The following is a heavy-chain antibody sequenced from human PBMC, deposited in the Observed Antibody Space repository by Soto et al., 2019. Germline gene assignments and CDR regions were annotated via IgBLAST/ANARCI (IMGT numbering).Heavy chain of an antibody. CDR1: GVKFSNAW. CDR3: TTDHLGTIVGATLAKKYYDYYGMDV. Sequence: LIVSWAASGVKFSNAWMSWVRQAPGKGLEWVGRIKSKTDGGTTDYAAPAKGRFTISRDDSKNTLYLQMNSLKTEDTAVYYCTTDHLGTIVGATLAKKYYDYYGMDVWRQGTTVTVSS. V-gene: IGHV3-15*01. CDR2: IKSKTDGGTT. J-gene: IGHJ6*02. D-gene: IGHD1-26*01.